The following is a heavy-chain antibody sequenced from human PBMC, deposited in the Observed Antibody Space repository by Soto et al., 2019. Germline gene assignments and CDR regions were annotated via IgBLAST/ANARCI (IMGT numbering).Heavy chain of an antibody. Sequence: QIQLVQSGAEVRKPGASVRVSCKSSGYPXXSYGITXXRQAPGQGLEWMGWINTHNGKTDYVQRLQGRVTMTTDTSXTTGXMELRXLSXXXTXXXXXAIHYDRLGAFDFWGQGTLVTVSS. D-gene: IGHD3-22*01. J-gene: IGHJ3*01. CDR1: GYPXXSYG. CDR2: INTHNGKT. CDR3: AIHYDRLGAFDF. V-gene: IGHV1-18*01.